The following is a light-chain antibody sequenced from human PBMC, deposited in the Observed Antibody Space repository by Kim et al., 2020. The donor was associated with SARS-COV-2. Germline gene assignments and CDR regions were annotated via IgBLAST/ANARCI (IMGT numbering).Light chain of an antibody. V-gene: IGLV3-19*01. CDR3: NSRDSNENVF. J-gene: IGLJ2*01. CDR1: SLRSYY. CDR2: GKN. Sequence: ALGQTVRIKCQGDSLRSYYATWYQQKPGQAPILVIYGKNNRPSVIPDRFSGSSSGNTASLTITGTQAGDEADYYCNSRDSNENVFFGGGTQLTVL.